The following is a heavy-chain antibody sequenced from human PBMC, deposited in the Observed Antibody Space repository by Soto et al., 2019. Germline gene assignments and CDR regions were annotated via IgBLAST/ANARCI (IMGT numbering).Heavy chain of an antibody. CDR1: GFSLSTSGVG. Sequence: QITLKESGPTLVKPTQTLTLACTFSGFSLSTSGVGVGWIRQPPGKALEWLALIYWDDDKRYSPSLKSRLTITKDPSKNQVVLTMTTMDPVDTATYSCAHKGAGYRGFKYWGQGTLVTVSS. J-gene: IGHJ4*02. V-gene: IGHV2-5*02. CDR2: IYWDDDK. D-gene: IGHD5-12*01. CDR3: AHKGAGYRGFKY.